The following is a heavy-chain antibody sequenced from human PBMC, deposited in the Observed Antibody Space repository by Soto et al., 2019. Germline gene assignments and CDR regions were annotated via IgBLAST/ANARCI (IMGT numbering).Heavy chain of an antibody. CDR2: IYYSGST. CDR3: ARTPPDYDFWSGYYPVWFDP. J-gene: IGHJ5*02. D-gene: IGHD3-3*01. Sequence: SETLSLTCTVSGGSISSYYWSWIRQPPGKGLEWIGYIYYSGSTNYNPSLKSRVTISVDTSKNQFSLKLSSVTAADTAVYYCARTPPDYDFWSGYYPVWFDPWGQGTLVTVSS. CDR1: GGSISSYY. V-gene: IGHV4-59*01.